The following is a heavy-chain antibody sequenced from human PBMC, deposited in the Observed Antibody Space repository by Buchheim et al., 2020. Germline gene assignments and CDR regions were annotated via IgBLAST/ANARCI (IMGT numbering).Heavy chain of an antibody. Sequence: QVQLVQSGAEVKKPGSSVKVSCKASGGTFNSYSISWVRQAPGQGLEWMGRIIPIVSIIDYAEKFQGRVTITADTSTSTAYMELSSLRSEDTAVYHCAATRMLWYGMDVWGQGTT. J-gene: IGHJ6*02. D-gene: IGHD2-8*01. V-gene: IGHV1-69*02. CDR2: IIPIVSII. CDR3: AATRMLWYGMDV. CDR1: GGTFNSYS.